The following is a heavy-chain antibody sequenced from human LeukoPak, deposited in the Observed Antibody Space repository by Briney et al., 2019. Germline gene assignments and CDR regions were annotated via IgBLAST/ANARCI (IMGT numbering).Heavy chain of an antibody. J-gene: IGHJ6*02. D-gene: IGHD2-2*01. CDR1: GYTFTSYD. Sequence: ASVKVSCTASGYTFTSYDINWVRQATGQGLEWMGWMNPNSGNTGYAQKFQGRVTMTRNTSISTAYMELSSLRSEDTAVYYCARDIVVVPAAIRYYYYGMDVWGQGTTVTVSS. V-gene: IGHV1-8*01. CDR3: ARDIVVVPAAIRYYYYGMDV. CDR2: MNPNSGNT.